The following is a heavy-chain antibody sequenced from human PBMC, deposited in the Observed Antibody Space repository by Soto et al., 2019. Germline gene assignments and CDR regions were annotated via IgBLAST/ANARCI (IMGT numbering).Heavy chain of an antibody. CDR2: IDPGDSDT. CDR3: ARQLPGKLDV. V-gene: IGHV5-10-1*01. D-gene: IGHD1-1*01. J-gene: IGHJ6*02. Sequence: WVFMKIPIRSSGYIFSQYLITWVRQMPGKGLEWMGRIDPGDSDTNYSPSFQGHVTMSSDKSINTAFLQWSSLKASDTAIYYCARQLPGKLDVWGQGTTGTVS. CDR1: GYIFSQYL.